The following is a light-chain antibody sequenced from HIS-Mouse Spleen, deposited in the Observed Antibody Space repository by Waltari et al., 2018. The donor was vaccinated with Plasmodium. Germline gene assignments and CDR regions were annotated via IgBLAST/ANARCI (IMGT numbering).Light chain of an antibody. CDR1: QDISNY. V-gene: IGKV1-33*01. J-gene: IGKJ4*01. CDR2: DAS. Sequence: DIQMTQSPSSLSDSVGDRVTSTFQASQDISNYLNWYQQKPGKAPKPLIYDASKLETGVPSRFSGSGSGTDFTFTISSLQPEDIATYYCQQYDNLPLTFGGGTKVEIK. CDR3: QQYDNLPLT.